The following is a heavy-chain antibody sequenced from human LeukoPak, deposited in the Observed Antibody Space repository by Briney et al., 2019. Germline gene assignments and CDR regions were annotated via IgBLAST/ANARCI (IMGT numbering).Heavy chain of an antibody. CDR3: ARVKTTGSCYDY. Sequence: GGSLRLSCAASGFTFSSYAMSWVRQAPGKGLEWVSAISGSGGSTYYADSVKGRFTISRDNAKNSLYLQMNSLRAEDTAVYYCARVKTTGSCYDYWGQGTLVTVSS. D-gene: IGHD2-15*01. CDR2: ISGSGGST. J-gene: IGHJ4*02. V-gene: IGHV3-23*01. CDR1: GFTFSSYA.